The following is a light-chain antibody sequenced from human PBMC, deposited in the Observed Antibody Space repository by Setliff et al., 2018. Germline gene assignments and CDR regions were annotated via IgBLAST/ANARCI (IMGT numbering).Light chain of an antibody. Sequence: SVLTQPASVSGSPGQSITISCTGTSSDVGDYKYVSWYQQLPGKAPKLIIFEVSNRPSGIPNRFTGSKSGNTASLSISGLQAEDEADYYCSSYTSPSTRIFGTGTKVTVL. CDR3: SSYTSPSTRI. CDR1: SSDVGDYKY. CDR2: EVS. J-gene: IGLJ1*01. V-gene: IGLV2-14*01.